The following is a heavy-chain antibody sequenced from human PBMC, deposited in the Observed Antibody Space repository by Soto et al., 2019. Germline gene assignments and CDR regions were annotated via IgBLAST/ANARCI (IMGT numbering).Heavy chain of an antibody. Sequence: QVQLVESGGGVVQPGRSLRLSCAASGFTFSSYGMHWVRQAPGKGLEWVAVISYDGSNKYYADSVKGRFTISRDNSKNTLYLQMNSLRAEDTAVYYCAKDEYSNYVYYFDYWGQGTLVTVSS. D-gene: IGHD4-4*01. CDR2: ISYDGSNK. CDR3: AKDEYSNYVYYFDY. CDR1: GFTFSSYG. J-gene: IGHJ4*02. V-gene: IGHV3-30*18.